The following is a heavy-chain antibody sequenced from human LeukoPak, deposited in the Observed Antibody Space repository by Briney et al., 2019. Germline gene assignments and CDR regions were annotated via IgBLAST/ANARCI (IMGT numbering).Heavy chain of an antibody. J-gene: IGHJ4*02. CDR2: ITSNGGGT. V-gene: IGHV3-64D*06. CDR3: VKDGGGSGWYYFDN. D-gene: IGHD6-19*01. Sequence: GGSLRLSCSVSGFNFTTYITHWVRQAPGKRLEYISGITSNGGGTFHTDSVKGRFTISRDNSNKRLYLQMRSLRSEDTAVYFCVKDGGGSGWYYFDNWGQGTLVTVSS. CDR1: GFNFTTYI.